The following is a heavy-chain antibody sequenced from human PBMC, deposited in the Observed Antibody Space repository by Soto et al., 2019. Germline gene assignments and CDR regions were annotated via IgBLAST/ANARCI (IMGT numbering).Heavy chain of an antibody. CDR1: GFTFSSYS. V-gene: IGHV3-21*01. CDR3: ARAYSYGSDGMIYYYGMDV. D-gene: IGHD5-18*01. Sequence: PGGSLRLSCAASGFTFSSYSMKWVRQAPGKGLEWVSSISSSSSYIYYADSVKGRFTISRDNAKNSLYLQMNSLRAEDAAVYYCARAYSYGSDGMIYYYGMDVWGQGTTVAVYS. CDR2: ISSSSSYI. J-gene: IGHJ6*02.